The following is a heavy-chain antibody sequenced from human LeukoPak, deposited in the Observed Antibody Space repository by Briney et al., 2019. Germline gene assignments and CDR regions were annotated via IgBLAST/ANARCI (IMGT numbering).Heavy chain of an antibody. Sequence: PGGSLRLSCAASGFTFSSYSMNWVRQAPGKGLEWVSSISSGQNYIYYADSVKGRFAISRDNAKNSLFLQMNTPRAEDTAVYYCARVGYSYGQFDYWGQGTLVTVSS. CDR1: GFTFSSYS. J-gene: IGHJ4*02. D-gene: IGHD5-18*01. CDR2: ISSGQNYI. V-gene: IGHV3-21*01. CDR3: ARVGYSYGQFDY.